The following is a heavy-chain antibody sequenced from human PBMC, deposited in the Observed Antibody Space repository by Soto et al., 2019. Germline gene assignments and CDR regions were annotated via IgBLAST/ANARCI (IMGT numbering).Heavy chain of an antibody. J-gene: IGHJ5*02. CDR3: ARDQGVAAAGITWFDP. V-gene: IGHV4-61*09. CDR1: GDSYSISTYS. Sequence: SETLSLTCNMSGDSYSISTYSWSWIRQPAGKGLEWIGHIHSSGSTNYNPSLKSRVTMSVDTSKNQFSLRLMSLTAADTAVYYCARDQGVAAAGITWFDPWGQGSLVTVSS. CDR2: IHSSGST. D-gene: IGHD6-13*01.